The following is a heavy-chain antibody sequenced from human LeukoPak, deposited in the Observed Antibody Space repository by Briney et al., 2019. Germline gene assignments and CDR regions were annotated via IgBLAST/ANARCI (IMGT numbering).Heavy chain of an antibody. Sequence: GESLKISCKGSGYSFTSYWIGWVRQMPGKGLEWMGIIYPGDSDTRYSPSFQGQVTISADKSISTAYLQWSSLKASDTAMYYCARQVAYGDYDWGYDYWGQGTLVTVSS. CDR3: ARQVAYGDYDWGYDY. V-gene: IGHV5-51*01. J-gene: IGHJ4*02. CDR2: IYPGDSDT. D-gene: IGHD4-17*01. CDR1: GYSFTSYW.